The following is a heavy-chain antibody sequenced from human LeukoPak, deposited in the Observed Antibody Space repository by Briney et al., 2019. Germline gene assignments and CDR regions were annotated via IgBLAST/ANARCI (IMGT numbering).Heavy chain of an antibody. J-gene: IGHJ4*02. Sequence: GGSLRLPCAASGFTFSSYAMSWVRQAPGKGLEWVSAISGSGGSTYYADSVKGRFTISRDNSKNTLYLQMNSLRAEDTAVYYCAKTSTSRDIVVVPVAYWGQGTLVTVSS. D-gene: IGHD2-2*01. CDR3: AKTSTSRDIVVVPVAY. CDR2: ISGSGGST. V-gene: IGHV3-23*01. CDR1: GFTFSSYA.